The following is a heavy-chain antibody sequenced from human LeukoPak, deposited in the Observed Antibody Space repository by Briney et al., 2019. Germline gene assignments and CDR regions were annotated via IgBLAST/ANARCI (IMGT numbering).Heavy chain of an antibody. CDR1: GDSISSSSSY. V-gene: IGHV4-39*07. CDR3: ARVSSSWYQDWYFDL. Sequence: SETLSLTCTVSGDSISSSSSYWGWIRQPPGEGLEWIGSIYYSGSTYYNTSLKSRVTISVDTSKNQFSLKLSSMIAADTAVYYCARVSSSWYQDWYFDLWGRGTLVTVPS. J-gene: IGHJ2*01. CDR2: IYYSGST. D-gene: IGHD6-13*01.